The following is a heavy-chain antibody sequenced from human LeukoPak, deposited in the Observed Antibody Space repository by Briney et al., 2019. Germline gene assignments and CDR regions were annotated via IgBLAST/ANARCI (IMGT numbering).Heavy chain of an antibody. CDR3: AKAPGGYCGGGSCHRVNY. D-gene: IGHD2-15*01. Sequence: PGGSLRLSCAASGFTFSSYWMNWVRQAPGKGLEWVANIKQDGTEEHYVDSVKGRFTISRDNAKNSMYLQMNSLRAEDTAVYYCAKAPGGYCGGGSCHRVNYWGQGTLVTVSS. CDR1: GFTFSSYW. V-gene: IGHV3-7*05. J-gene: IGHJ4*02. CDR2: IKQDGTEE.